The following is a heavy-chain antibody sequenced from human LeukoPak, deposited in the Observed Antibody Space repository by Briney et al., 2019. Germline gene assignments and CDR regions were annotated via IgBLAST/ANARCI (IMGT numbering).Heavy chain of an antibody. D-gene: IGHD3-9*01. CDR2: IIPIFGTA. Sequence: ASVKVSCKASGGTFSSYAISWVRQAPGQGLEWMGGIIPIFGTANYAQKFQGRVTITADESTSTAYMELSSLRSEDTAVYYCARVNDILNNAFDYWGQGTLVTVSS. V-gene: IGHV1-69*01. CDR1: GGTFSSYA. J-gene: IGHJ4*02. CDR3: ARVNDILNNAFDY.